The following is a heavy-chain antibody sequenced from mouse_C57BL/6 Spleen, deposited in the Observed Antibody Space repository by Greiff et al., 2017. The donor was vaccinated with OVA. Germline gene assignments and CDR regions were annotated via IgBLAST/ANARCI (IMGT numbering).Heavy chain of an antibody. CDR3: ARNYGSSYGFDY. CDR1: GYTFTSYW. CDR2: IYPSDSET. J-gene: IGHJ2*01. V-gene: IGHV1-61*01. Sequence: QVHVKQPGAELVRPGSSVKLSCKASGYTFTSYWMDWVKQRPGQGLEWIGNIYPSDSETHYNQKFKDKATLTVDKSSSTAYMQLSSLTSEDSAVYYCARNYGSSYGFDYWGQGTTLTVSS. D-gene: IGHD1-1*01.